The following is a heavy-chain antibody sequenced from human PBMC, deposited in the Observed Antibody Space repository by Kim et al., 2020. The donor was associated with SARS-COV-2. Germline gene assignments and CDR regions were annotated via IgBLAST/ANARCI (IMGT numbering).Heavy chain of an antibody. D-gene: IGHD3-22*01. CDR1: GYTFTSYG. CDR3: ARDREYYYDSSGYCTY. J-gene: IGHJ4*02. Sequence: ASVKVSCKASGYTFTSYGISWVRQAPGQGLEWMGWISAYNGNTNYAQKLQGRVTMTTDTSTSTAYMELRSLRSDDTAVYYCARDREYYYDSSGYCTYWGQGTLVTVSS. V-gene: IGHV1-18*01. CDR2: ISAYNGNT.